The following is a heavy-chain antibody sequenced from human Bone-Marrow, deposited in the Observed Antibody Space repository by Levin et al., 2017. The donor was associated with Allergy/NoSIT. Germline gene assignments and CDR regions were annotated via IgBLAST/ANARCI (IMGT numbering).Heavy chain of an antibody. Sequence: GGSLKLSCAASGFTFSGSAMHWVRQASGKGLEWVGRIRSKANSYATAYAASVKGRFTISRDDSKNTAYLQMNSLKTEDTAVYYCTSFPVFREVRFLEWLVGEDYYYMDVWGKGTTVTVSS. CDR3: TSFPVFREVRFLEWLVGEDYYYMDV. CDR1: GFTFSGSA. D-gene: IGHD3-3*01. V-gene: IGHV3-73*01. CDR2: IRSKANSYAT. J-gene: IGHJ6*03.